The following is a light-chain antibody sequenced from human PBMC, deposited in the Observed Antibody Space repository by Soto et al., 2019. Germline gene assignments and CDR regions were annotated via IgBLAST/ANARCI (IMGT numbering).Light chain of an antibody. Sequence: EIVLTQSPGTLSLSPGERATLSCRASQSVRSSYLAWYQQKPGQAPRLLIYGASSRATGIPYRFSGTGSGTDFTLTISRLEPEDFAVYYCQQYGGSPYTFGKGKKLEIK. J-gene: IGKJ2*01. CDR3: QQYGGSPYT. V-gene: IGKV3-20*01. CDR2: GAS. CDR1: QSVRSSY.